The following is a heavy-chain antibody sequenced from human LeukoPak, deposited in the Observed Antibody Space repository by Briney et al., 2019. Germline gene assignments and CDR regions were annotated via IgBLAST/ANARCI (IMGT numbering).Heavy chain of an antibody. J-gene: IGHJ4*02. Sequence: GGSLRLSCAGSGFSFSSHWMSWVRQAPGKGLEWVANIEQDGSETYYVDSVKGRFTISRDNAKNSLYLQMSSLRAEDTAAYYCARLYSTGCYGGPDYWGQGTLVTVSS. CDR1: GFSFSSHW. CDR2: IEQDGSET. CDR3: ARLYSTGCYGGPDY. D-gene: IGHD6-19*01. V-gene: IGHV3-7*01.